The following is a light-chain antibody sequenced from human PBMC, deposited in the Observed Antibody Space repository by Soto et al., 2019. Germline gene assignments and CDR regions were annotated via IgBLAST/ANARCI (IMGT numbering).Light chain of an antibody. CDR2: ENN. J-gene: IGLJ1*01. CDR3: ATADSNLSANYV. V-gene: IGLV1-51*01. CDR1: SSNIGNNY. Sequence: SVLTQPPSVSAAPGQKVTISCSGSSSNIGNNYVSWYQQLPGTAPKILIYENNKRPSGIPDRFSGSKSGTSATPGITGPQTGDEAVYYAATADSNLSANYVSETGTKLHVL.